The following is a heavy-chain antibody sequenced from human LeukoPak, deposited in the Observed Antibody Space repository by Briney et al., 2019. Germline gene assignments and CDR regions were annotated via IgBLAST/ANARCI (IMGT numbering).Heavy chain of an antibody. Sequence: ASVKVSCKASGYSFTSHYMHWVRRAPGQGLEWLGLINPSGSSTLYAQKFQGRVTMTRDMSTTTDYMELRSLRSDDTAVYYCARDRSPRHYYDTSDYHGAAHYWGQGTLVTVSS. CDR2: INPSGSST. D-gene: IGHD3-22*01. J-gene: IGHJ4*02. CDR3: ARDRSPRHYYDTSDYHGAAHY. CDR1: GYSFTSHY. V-gene: IGHV1-46*01.